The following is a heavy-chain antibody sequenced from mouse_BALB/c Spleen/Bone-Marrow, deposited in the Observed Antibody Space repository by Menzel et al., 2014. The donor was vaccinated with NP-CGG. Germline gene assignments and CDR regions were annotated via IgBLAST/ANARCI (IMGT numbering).Heavy chain of an antibody. V-gene: IGHV1S56*01. CDR2: IYPGNVNT. J-gene: IGHJ2*01. CDR3: ARSRYGSYYGY. D-gene: IGHD1-1*01. CDR1: NYTFTTYY. Sequence: VQLQQSGPELVKPGASVRISCKASNYTFTTYYIYWVKQRPGQGLVWIGWIYPGNVNTKYNEKFKAKATLTADKSSSTAYMQLSSLTSEDSAVYFCARSRYGSYYGYWGQGTPLTVSS.